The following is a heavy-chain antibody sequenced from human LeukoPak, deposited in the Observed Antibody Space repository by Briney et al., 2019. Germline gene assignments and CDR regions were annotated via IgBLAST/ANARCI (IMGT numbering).Heavy chain of an antibody. V-gene: IGHV4-59*08. J-gene: IGHJ4*02. CDR3: ASIAAAGTGGFDY. CDR2: IYYSGST. Sequence: SETLSLTCTVSGGSISSYYWSWIRQPPGKGLEWIGYIYYSGSTNYNPSLKSRVTISVGTSKNQFSLKLSSVTAADTAVYYCASIAAAGTGGFDYWGQGTLVTVSS. CDR1: GGSISSYY. D-gene: IGHD6-13*01.